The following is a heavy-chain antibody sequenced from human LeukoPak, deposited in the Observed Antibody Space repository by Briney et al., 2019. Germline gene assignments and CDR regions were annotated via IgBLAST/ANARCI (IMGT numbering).Heavy chain of an antibody. CDR3: AREGPYYYDSSGYYYVRAARGGAFDI. CDR1: GYTFTSYG. CDR2: ISAYNGNT. V-gene: IGHV1-18*01. J-gene: IGHJ3*02. D-gene: IGHD3-22*01. Sequence: ASVKVSCKASGYTFTSYGISWVRQAPGQGLEWMGWISAYNGNTNYAQKLQGRVTMTTDTSTSTAYMELRSLRSDDTAVYYCAREGPYYYDSSGYYYVRAARGGAFDIWGQGTMVTVSS.